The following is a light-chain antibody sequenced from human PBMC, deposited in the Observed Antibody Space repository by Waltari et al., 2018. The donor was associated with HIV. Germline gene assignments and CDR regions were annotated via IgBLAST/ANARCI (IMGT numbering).Light chain of an antibody. Sequence: EVVITQSPATLSVSPGEGATLSCGASQSVNYNLAWYQQKPGQAPRLLLYGASNRATGIPARFSGSGSGTEFTLTITSLQSEDFTVYYCQQYNNWPLTFGGGTKVEIK. CDR1: QSVNYN. CDR3: QQYNNWPLT. V-gene: IGKV3-15*01. J-gene: IGKJ4*01. CDR2: GAS.